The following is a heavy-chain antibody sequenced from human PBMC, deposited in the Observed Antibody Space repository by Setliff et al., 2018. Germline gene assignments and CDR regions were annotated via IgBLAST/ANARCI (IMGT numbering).Heavy chain of an antibody. CDR1: GDPISGTYY. CDR2: VFYSGDT. CDR3: ARDRTYYASGTYTRWFDY. J-gene: IGHJ4*02. Sequence: SETLSLTCTVSGDPISGTYYWSWIRQTPEKGLEWIGFVFYSGDTRYNPSLKSRVTMSVDTSMNQFSLNLNSVTAADTAVYYCARDRTYYASGTYTRWFDYWGQGSLVTVSS. D-gene: IGHD3-10*01. V-gene: IGHV4-59*13.